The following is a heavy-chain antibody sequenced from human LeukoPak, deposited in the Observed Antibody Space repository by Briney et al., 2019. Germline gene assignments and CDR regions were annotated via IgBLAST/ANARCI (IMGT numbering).Heavy chain of an antibody. Sequence: GGSLRLSCAASGFTFNYFWMHWVRQVPGKGLVWVSGINNDGTATYCADSVKGRFTISRDNAKNTVYLQMNGLRAEDTTVYYCATVSQYWGQGTLVTVSS. V-gene: IGHV3-74*01. J-gene: IGHJ4*02. CDR1: GFTFNYFW. CDR2: INNDGTAT. CDR3: ATVSQY.